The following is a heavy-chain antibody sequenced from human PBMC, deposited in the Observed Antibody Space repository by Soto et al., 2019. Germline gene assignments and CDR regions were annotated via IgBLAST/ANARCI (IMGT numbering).Heavy chain of an antibody. Sequence: SVQVSCKASVGTFGSYAISWVRQAPGQGLEWMGGIIPIFGTANYAQKCQGRVTITADESTSTAYMERSSLRSEDTAVYYCARDTGSSSYIDYWGQGTLVTVSS. V-gene: IGHV1-69*13. CDR3: ARDTGSSSYIDY. D-gene: IGHD3-10*01. CDR2: IIPIFGTA. J-gene: IGHJ4*02. CDR1: VGTFGSYA.